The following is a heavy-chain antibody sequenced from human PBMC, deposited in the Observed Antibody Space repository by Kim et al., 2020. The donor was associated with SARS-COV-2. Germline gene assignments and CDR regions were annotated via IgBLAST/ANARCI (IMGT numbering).Heavy chain of an antibody. Sequence: SETLSLTCTVSGGSISSGDYYWSWIRQPPGKGLEWIGYIYYSGSTYYNPSLKSRVTISIDTSMNQFSLKLSSVTAADTAVYYCARIQTLQFTLVVVVTANFFDLGGRGPLGSVP. CDR2: IYYSGST. CDR1: GGSISSGDYY. D-gene: IGHD2-21*02. CDR3: ARIQTLQFTLVVVVTANFFDL. V-gene: IGHV4-30-4*01. J-gene: IGHJ5*02.